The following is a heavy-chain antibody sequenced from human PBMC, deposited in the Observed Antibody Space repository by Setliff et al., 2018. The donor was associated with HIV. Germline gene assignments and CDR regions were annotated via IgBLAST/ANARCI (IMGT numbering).Heavy chain of an antibody. CDR3: ARRGGNGYQSFDF. V-gene: IGHV4-34*01. Sequence: PSETLSLTCTVSGGSFSAYYWSWIRQPPGKGLEWIGEIHHSGSTNYNPSLKSRVTISVDTSKRHFSLKLNSVTAADTAVYYCARRGGNGYQSFDFWGQGSLVTVSS. CDR1: GGSFSAYY. J-gene: IGHJ4*02. D-gene: IGHD5-12*01. CDR2: IHHSGST.